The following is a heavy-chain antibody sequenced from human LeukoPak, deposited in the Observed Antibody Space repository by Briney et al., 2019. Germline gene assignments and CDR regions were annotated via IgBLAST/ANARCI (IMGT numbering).Heavy chain of an antibody. CDR1: GFTFRSYS. D-gene: IGHD3-22*01. V-gene: IGHV3-48*02. Sequence: GGSLRLSCAATGFTFRSYSMHWVPQAPGKGLEKGSYISSTSSTIDYADSVKGRFTISRDNAKNSMYLQMNSLRDEDTAVYYCARAAPYYYDSSGYSAFDSWGQGIMVTVSA. J-gene: IGHJ3*02. CDR3: ARAAPYYYDSSGYSAFDS. CDR2: ISSTSSTI.